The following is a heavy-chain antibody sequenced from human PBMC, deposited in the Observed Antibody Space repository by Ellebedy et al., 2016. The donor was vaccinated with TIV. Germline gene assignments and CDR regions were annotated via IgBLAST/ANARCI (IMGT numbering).Heavy chain of an antibody. D-gene: IGHD1-26*01. CDR1: GFTFEDYG. Sequence: GGSLRLXCAASGFTFEDYGMHWVRQVPGKGLEWVSGITWNSGKKDYADTVKGRFTISRDDAKNSLYLEMNSLRTDDTAFYYCAKDMGYSGSYFMGFDYWGQGTLVTVSS. CDR3: AKDMGYSGSYFMGFDY. V-gene: IGHV3-9*01. J-gene: IGHJ4*02. CDR2: ITWNSGKK.